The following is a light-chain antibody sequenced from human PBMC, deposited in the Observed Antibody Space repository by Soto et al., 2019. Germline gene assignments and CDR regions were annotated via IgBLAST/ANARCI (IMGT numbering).Light chain of an antibody. J-gene: IGKJ1*01. CDR1: QTVGSN. V-gene: IGKV3-15*01. CDR3: QQYNSWPRT. CDR2: TTS. Sequence: EIVVTQSPATLSVSPVERITISCRASQTVGSNLAWYQQKPGQAPRLLIYTTSSRATGVPAKFSGSGSGTEFTLTIDSLQSEDFVLYYCQQYNSWPRTFGQGTKVDIK.